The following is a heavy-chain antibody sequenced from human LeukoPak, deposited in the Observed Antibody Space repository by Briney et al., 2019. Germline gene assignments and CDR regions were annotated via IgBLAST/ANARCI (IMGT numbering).Heavy chain of an antibody. D-gene: IGHD3-10*01. CDR2: FYYSGST. CDR1: GDSISSGGLY. J-gene: IGHJ6*02. Sequence: SETLSLSCTVSGDSISSGGLYWSWIRQHPGKGLEWIGYFYYSGSTYYNPSLKSRVTISVERSKNQFSLKLSSVTAADTAVYYCARVLYGSGSPYYYYGVDVWGQGTTVTVSS. CDR3: ARVLYGSGSPYYYYGVDV. V-gene: IGHV4-31*03.